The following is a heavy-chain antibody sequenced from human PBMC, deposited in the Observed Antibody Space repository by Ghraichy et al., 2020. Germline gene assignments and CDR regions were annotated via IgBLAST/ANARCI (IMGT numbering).Heavy chain of an antibody. CDR1: GFTFSSYS. CDR3: ARDFVAHSNYYYYYMDV. CDR2: ISSSSSYI. J-gene: IGHJ6*03. D-gene: IGHD4-11*01. Sequence: GGSLRLSCAASGFTFSSYSMNWVRQAPGKGLEWVSSISSSSSYIYYADSVKGRFTISRDNAKNSLYLQMNSLRAEDTAVYYCARDFVAHSNYYYYYMDVWGKGTTVTVSS. V-gene: IGHV3-21*01.